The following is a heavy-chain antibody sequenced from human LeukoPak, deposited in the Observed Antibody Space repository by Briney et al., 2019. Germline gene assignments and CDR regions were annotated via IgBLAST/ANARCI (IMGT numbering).Heavy chain of an antibody. J-gene: IGHJ4*02. V-gene: IGHV3-23*01. CDR1: GFTFSSYA. Sequence: XSLILSCAASGFTFSSYAMSWVRQAPGKGLEWVSAISGSGGSTYYADSVKGRFTISTDNSKNTLYLQMNSLRAEDTAVYYCAKVGFTMVRGGKNRPIDYWGQGTLVTVSS. CDR3: AKVGFTMVRGGKNRPIDY. D-gene: IGHD3-10*01. CDR2: ISGSGGST.